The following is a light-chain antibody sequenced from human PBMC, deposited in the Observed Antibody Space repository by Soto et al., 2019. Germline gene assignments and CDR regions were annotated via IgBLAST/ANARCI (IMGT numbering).Light chain of an antibody. CDR3: QQSYSTPRT. V-gene: IGKV1-5*01. Sequence: DIQMTQSPSTLSSSVGDRVTLTCRASQSISSRLAWYQQKPGRAPKLLIYDASSLQSGVPSRFSVSGSGTDFTLTISSLQPEDFVTYYCQQSYSTPRTFGQGTKVDNK. CDR1: QSISSR. J-gene: IGKJ1*01. CDR2: DAS.